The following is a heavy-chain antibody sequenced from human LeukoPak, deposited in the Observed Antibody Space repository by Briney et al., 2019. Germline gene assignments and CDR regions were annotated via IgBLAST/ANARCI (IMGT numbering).Heavy chain of an antibody. D-gene: IGHD1-26*01. CDR3: ARDDGSYSRSPGFDY. CDR1: GFTFSSYS. V-gene: IGHV3-21*01. CDR2: ISTSSSYI. Sequence: GGSLRLSCAASGFTFSSYSMNWVRQAPGKGLEWVSSISTSSSYIYYADSVKGRFTIFRDNARNSLFLQMNSLRAEDTAVYYCARDDGSYSRSPGFDYWGQGTLVTVSS. J-gene: IGHJ4*02.